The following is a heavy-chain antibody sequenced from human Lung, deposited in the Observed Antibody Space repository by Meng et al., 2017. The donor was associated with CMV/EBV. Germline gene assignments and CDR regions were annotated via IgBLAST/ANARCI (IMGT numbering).Heavy chain of an antibody. Sequence: SETXSLXXAVYGGSFSGYYWTWFRQPPGKGLEWIGEINHSGITNYNPSLKSPVTISVDTSKNQFSLKVSSVTAADTAVYYCAGGNRGLGEVVRGGYYYYGLGVLGQGTXVTVSS. J-gene: IGHJ6*02. D-gene: IGHD3-16*01. V-gene: IGHV4-34*01. CDR1: GGSFSGYY. CDR2: INHSGIT. CDR3: AGGNRGLGEVVRGGYYYYGLGV.